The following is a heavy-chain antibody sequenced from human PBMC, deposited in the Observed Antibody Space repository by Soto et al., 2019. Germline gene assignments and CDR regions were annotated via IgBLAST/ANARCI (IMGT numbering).Heavy chain of an antibody. V-gene: IGHV1-18*01. CDR1: GYTFTSYG. J-gene: IGHJ4*02. CDR2: ISAYNGHT. Sequence: ASAKVSCKASGYTFTSYGISWVRQAPGQGLEWMGWISAYNGHTNYAQKLQPGVTMTTDTSTSTASMALRSLSSDDTAVYYCARFEEQWLVYHYWGQGTLVTVSS. D-gene: IGHD6-19*01. CDR3: ARFEEQWLVYHY.